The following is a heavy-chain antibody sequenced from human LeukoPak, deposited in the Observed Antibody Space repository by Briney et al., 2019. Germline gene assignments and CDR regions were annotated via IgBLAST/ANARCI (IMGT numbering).Heavy chain of an antibody. CDR1: GFTLRSYV. Sequence: GGSLRLSCAASGFTLRSYVIHWVRQAPGKGLEWVAVISSDGTNKYYADSVKGRFTISRDNSKNTLFLQMNTLRAEDTAVYYCARQEPYLGADYWGQGTLVTVSS. D-gene: IGHD7-27*01. J-gene: IGHJ4*02. V-gene: IGHV3-30-3*01. CDR2: ISSDGTNK. CDR3: ARQEPYLGADY.